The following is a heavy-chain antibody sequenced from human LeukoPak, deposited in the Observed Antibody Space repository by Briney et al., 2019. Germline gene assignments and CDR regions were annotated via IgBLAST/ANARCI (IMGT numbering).Heavy chain of an antibody. V-gene: IGHV4-30-2*01. CDR2: MYHGGST. CDR1: GGSISSGGHS. Sequence: TSQTLSLTCAVSGGSISSGGHSWSWIRQPPGKGLEWIGYMYHGGSTYYNPSLKSRVTISVDRSKNQFSLKLSSVTAADTAVYYCASTNDFGDYMGAWGQGTLVTVSS. J-gene: IGHJ5*02. D-gene: IGHD4-17*01. CDR3: ASTNDFGDYMGA.